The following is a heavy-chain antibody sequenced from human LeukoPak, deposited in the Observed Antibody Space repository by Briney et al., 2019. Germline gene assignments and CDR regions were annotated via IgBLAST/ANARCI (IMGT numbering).Heavy chain of an antibody. D-gene: IGHD6-13*01. J-gene: IGHJ6*02. V-gene: IGHV1-2*04. CDR3: ARGRYSSSWYLYYYYGMDV. CDR1: GYTFTGYY. Sequence: ASVKVSCKASGYTFTGYYMHWVRQAPGQGLEWMGWINPNSGGTNYAQKFQGWVTMTRDTSISTAYMELSRLRSDDTAVYYCARGRYSSSWYLYYYYGMDVWGQGTTVTVSS. CDR2: INPNSGGT.